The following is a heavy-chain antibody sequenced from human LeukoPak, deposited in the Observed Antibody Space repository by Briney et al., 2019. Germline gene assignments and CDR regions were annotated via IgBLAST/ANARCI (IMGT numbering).Heavy chain of an antibody. Sequence: PSETLSLTCTVSSGSISGYYWTWIRQPPGKGLEWIGYIYYSGTTNYIPSLKSRVTMSVDTSKNQFSLKLTSVTAADTAVYYCAKQYGVPYWYFDLWGRGTLVTVSS. CDR3: AKQYGVPYWYFDL. J-gene: IGHJ2*01. V-gene: IGHV4-59*08. CDR2: IYYSGTT. CDR1: SGSISGYY. D-gene: IGHD4-17*01.